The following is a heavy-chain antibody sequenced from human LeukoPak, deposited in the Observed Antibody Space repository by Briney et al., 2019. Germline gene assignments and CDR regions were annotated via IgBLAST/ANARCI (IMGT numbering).Heavy chain of an antibody. Sequence: SETLSLTCAVYGASFSGYYWSWIRQPPGKGLEWIGEINHSGSTNYNPSLKSRVTISVDTSKNQFSLKLSSVTAADTAVYYCARDRDIAAAGAAFDIWGQGTMVTVSS. J-gene: IGHJ3*02. D-gene: IGHD6-13*01. CDR1: GASFSGYY. V-gene: IGHV4-34*01. CDR3: ARDRDIAAAGAAFDI. CDR2: INHSGST.